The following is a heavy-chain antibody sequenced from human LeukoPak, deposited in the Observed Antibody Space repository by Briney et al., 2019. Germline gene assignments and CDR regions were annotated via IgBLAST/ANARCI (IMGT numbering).Heavy chain of an antibody. D-gene: IGHD2-2*01. CDR2: LWSHGRNE. V-gene: IGHV3-33*01. CDR1: GFSLTTHG. CDR3: TLGYCSSTSCLPLGY. J-gene: IGHJ4*02. Sequence: GSLRLSCAVSGFSLTTHGMHWVRQAPGKGLEWVAVLWSHGRNEYYPGSVKGRFSVSRDTSRGTLHLQMDSLRAEDTAVYYCTLGYCSSTSCLPLGYWGQGTLVTVSS.